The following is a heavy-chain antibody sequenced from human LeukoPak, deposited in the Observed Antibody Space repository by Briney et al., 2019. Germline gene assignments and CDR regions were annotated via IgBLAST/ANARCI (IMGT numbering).Heavy chain of an antibody. CDR1: GGTFSSYA. Sequence: ASVKVSCKASGGTFSSYAISWVRQAPGQGLEGMGGIISIFGTANYAQKFQGRVTITTDESTSTAYMELSSLRSEDTAVYYCARMGDGYNQYYFDYWGQGTLVTVSS. CDR2: IISIFGTA. D-gene: IGHD5-24*01. CDR3: ARMGDGYNQYYFDY. V-gene: IGHV1-69*05. J-gene: IGHJ4*02.